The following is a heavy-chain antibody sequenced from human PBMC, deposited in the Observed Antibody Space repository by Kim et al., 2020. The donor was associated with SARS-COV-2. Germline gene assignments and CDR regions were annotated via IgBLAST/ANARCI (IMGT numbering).Heavy chain of an antibody. J-gene: IGHJ6*03. V-gene: IGHV1-2*02. D-gene: IGHD5-12*01. CDR1: GYTFTGYY. Sequence: ASVKVSCKASGYTFTGYYMHWVRQAPGQGLEWMGWINPNSGGTNYAQKFQGRVTMTRDTSISTAYMELSRLRSDDTAVYYCARGGGIVASSDYYYYYYMDVWGKGTTVTVSS. CDR2: INPNSGGT. CDR3: ARGGGIVASSDYYYYYYMDV.